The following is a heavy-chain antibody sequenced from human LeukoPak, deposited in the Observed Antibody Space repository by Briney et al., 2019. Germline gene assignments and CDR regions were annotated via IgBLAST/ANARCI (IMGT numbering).Heavy chain of an antibody. CDR1: GYAFTSYY. J-gene: IGHJ5*02. Sequence: GASVKVSCKASGYAFTSYYMHWMRQAPGQGLEWMGIINPSGGSTSYAQKFQGRVTMTRDTSTSTVHLELSSLRSEDTAVYYCARDGVGPPIWFGEFGGWFDPWGQGNLVTVSS. CDR3: ARDGVGPPIWFGEFGGWFDP. CDR2: INPSGGST. V-gene: IGHV1-46*01. D-gene: IGHD3-10*01.